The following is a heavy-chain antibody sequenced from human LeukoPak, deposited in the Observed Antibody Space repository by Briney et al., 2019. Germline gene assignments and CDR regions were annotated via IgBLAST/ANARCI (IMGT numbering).Heavy chain of an antibody. Sequence: PGGSLRLSCEASEFTFTRNWMHWVRQAPGKGLVWVSLIYSGGSTHYADSVKGRFTISRDSSRNTLYLQMNSLRVEDTAVYYCARDPSAVAINTYGWGQGTLVTVSS. CDR2: IYSGGST. CDR1: EFTFTRNW. V-gene: IGHV3-66*01. D-gene: IGHD6-13*01. J-gene: IGHJ4*02. CDR3: ARDPSAVAINTYG.